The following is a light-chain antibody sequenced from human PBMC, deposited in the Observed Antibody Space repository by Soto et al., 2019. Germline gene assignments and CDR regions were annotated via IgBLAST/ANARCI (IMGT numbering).Light chain of an antibody. J-gene: IGKJ1*01. V-gene: IGKV3-20*01. Sequence: EIVLTHSPGTLSLSPGEIATLSCRASQSVSSSYLAWYQQKPGQAPRLLIYGASSRAIGIPDRFSGSGSGTDFTLTISRLEPEDFAVYYCQQYGSSPRTFGQGTKVDIK. CDR2: GAS. CDR1: QSVSSSY. CDR3: QQYGSSPRT.